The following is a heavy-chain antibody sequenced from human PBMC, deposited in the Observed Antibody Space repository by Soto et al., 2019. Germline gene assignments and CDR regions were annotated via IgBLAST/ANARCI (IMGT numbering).Heavy chain of an antibody. Sequence: QVQLQQWGAGLLKPSETLSLTCAVYGGSFSGYYWSWIRQPPGKGLEWIGEINHSGSTNYNPSLKSRVTISVYTAKNQFSLNLSAVTAADTAVYYCARRGYDYYYLAVWGNGTTVTFSS. J-gene: IGHJ6*03. V-gene: IGHV4-34*01. CDR3: ARRGYDYYYLAV. CDR2: INHSGST. CDR1: GGSFSGYY.